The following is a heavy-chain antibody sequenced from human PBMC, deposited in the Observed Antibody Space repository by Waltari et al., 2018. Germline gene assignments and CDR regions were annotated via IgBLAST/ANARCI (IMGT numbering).Heavy chain of an antibody. CDR1: GGTFRSYA. CDR2: ISPVFVSA. J-gene: IGHJ3*02. V-gene: IGHV1-69*01. D-gene: IGHD3-22*01. Sequence: QVQLVQSGAEVKKPGSSVKVSCKASGGTFRSYAISWVRQSPGQGLEWMGGISPVFVSAKYAQKFQGRGRITADEATSTAYMELRSLRTEDTAVYYCARGAQYYDSSGVDAFDIWGQGTMVTVSS. CDR3: ARGAQYYDSSGVDAFDI.